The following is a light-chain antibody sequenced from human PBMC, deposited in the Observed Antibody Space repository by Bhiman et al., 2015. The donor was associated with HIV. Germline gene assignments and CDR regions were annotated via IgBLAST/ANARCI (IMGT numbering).Light chain of an antibody. CDR2: RNN. V-gene: IGLV1-47*01. CDR3: TSYTISSLYV. Sequence: QSVLTQPPSASGTPGQRVTISCSGSSSNIGSNYVYWYQQLPGTTPKLLIYRNNQRPSGVPDRFSGSKSGNTASLTISGLQAEDEADYYCTSYTISSLYVFGTGTKVTVL. CDR1: SSNIGSNY. J-gene: IGLJ1*01.